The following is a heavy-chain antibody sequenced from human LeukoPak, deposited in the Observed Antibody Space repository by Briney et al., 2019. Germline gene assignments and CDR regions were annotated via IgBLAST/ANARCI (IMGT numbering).Heavy chain of an antibody. CDR2: IKQDGSEK. D-gene: IGHD6-6*01. Sequence: GGSLRLSCAASGFTFSSYWMSWVRQAPGKGLEWVANIKQDGSEKYYMDSVKGRFTISRDNAKKSLYLQMNSLRTEGTAVYYCARPYGSSSRGVFDYWGQGTLVTVSS. V-gene: IGHV3-7*03. CDR1: GFTFSSYW. CDR3: ARPYGSSSRGVFDY. J-gene: IGHJ4*02.